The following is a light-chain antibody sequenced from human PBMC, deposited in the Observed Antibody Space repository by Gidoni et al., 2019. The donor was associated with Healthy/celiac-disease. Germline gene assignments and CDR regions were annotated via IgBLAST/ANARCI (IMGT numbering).Light chain of an antibody. V-gene: IGLV1-51*01. CDR1: SSNIGNNY. CDR2: DNN. CDR3: GTWDSSLSAGV. Sequence: QSVLTQPPSVSAAPGQKVTISCSGSSSNIGNNYVSWYQQLPGTAPKLLIYDNNKRPSGIPDRFSGSKSGTSATLDEADYYCGTWDSSLSAGVFGGGTKLTVL. J-gene: IGLJ3*02.